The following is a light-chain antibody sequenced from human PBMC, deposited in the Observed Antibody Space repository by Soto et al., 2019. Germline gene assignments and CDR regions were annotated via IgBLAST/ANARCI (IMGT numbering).Light chain of an antibody. J-gene: IGKJ4*01. Sequence: EVVMTQSPATLSVSPVERATLSCRASESVSRNLAWYQQTPGQAPRLLIYDASNRATGIPARFSGSGSGTDFTLTISSLEPEDFAVYYCQQRSNWLTFGGGTKVDIK. CDR3: QQRSNWLT. CDR1: ESVSRN. CDR2: DAS. V-gene: IGKV3-11*01.